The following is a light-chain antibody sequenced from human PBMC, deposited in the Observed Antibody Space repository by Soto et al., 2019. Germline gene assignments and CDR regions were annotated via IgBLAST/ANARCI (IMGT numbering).Light chain of an antibody. J-gene: IGLJ1*01. CDR2: DVS. CDR3: SSYTSVNLYV. Sequence: QSVLTQPASVSGSPGHSISISCTGTRSDVGGYKHVSWYQQHPGKVPRLIIFDVSSRPSGVSHRFSGSKSGDTASLTISGLQAEDEADYYCSSYTSVNLYVFGTGTKVTV. V-gene: IGLV2-14*03. CDR1: RSDVGGYKH.